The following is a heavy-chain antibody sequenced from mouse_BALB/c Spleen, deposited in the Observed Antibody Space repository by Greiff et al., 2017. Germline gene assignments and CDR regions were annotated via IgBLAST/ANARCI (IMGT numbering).Heavy chain of an antibody. D-gene: IGHD2-10*02. CDR3: AREYGNYGYAMDY. J-gene: IGHJ4*01. CDR2: IYPGDGDT. Sequence: VKLVESGAELVRPGSSVKISCKASGYAFSSYWMNWVKQRPGQGLEWIGQIYPGDGDTNYNGKFKGKATLTADKSSSTAYMQLSSLTSEDSAVYFCAREYGNYGYAMDYWGQGTSVTVSS. V-gene: IGHV1-80*01. CDR1: GYAFSSYW.